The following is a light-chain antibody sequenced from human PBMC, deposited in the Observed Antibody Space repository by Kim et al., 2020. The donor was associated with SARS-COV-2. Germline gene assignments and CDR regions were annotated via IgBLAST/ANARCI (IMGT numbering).Light chain of an antibody. CDR3: QQYGSSPPIT. CDR1: QSVSSGY. Sequence: PGARDTLSCRASQSVSSGYLAWYQQKPGQAPRLLIYGASSRATGIPDRFSGSGSGTDFTLTISRLEPEDFAVYYCQQYGSSPPITFGQGTRLEIK. J-gene: IGKJ5*01. CDR2: GAS. V-gene: IGKV3-20*01.